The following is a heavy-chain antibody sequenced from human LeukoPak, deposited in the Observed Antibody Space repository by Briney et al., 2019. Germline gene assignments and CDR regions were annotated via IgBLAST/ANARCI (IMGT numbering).Heavy chain of an antibody. CDR1: GGSISSYY. CDR3: AREDRSSGRGLDL. CDR2: IYIDGST. J-gene: IGHJ5*02. V-gene: IGHV4-4*07. Sequence: SETLSLTCTVSGGSISSYYWSWIRQAAGKGLEWIGRIYIDGSTNYSPSLKSRVTMSVDTSKNQCSLELSSVTAADTSVYYCAREDRSSGRGLDLWGQGTLVTVSS. D-gene: IGHD3-10*01.